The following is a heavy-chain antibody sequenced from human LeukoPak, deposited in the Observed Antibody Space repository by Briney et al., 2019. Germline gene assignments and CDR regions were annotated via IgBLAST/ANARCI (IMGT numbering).Heavy chain of an antibody. CDR1: GFTFSSYW. Sequence: GGSLRLSCAASGFTFSSYWMSWVRQAPGKGLEWVANIKQDGSEKYYVDSVKGRFTISRDNAKNSLYLQMNSLRAEDTAVYYCARGGAEQGVVPAASHYYYYYMDVWGKGTTVTVSS. D-gene: IGHD2-2*01. CDR3: ARGGAEQGVVPAASHYYYYYMDV. J-gene: IGHJ6*03. CDR2: IKQDGSEK. V-gene: IGHV3-7*01.